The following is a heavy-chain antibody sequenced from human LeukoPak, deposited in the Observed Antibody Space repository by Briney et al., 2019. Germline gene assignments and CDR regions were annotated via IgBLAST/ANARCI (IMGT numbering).Heavy chain of an antibody. Sequence: SETLSLTCTVSGGSISSGSYYWSWIRQPAGKGLEWIGRIYTSGSTNYNPSLKSRVTISVDSSKNQFSLKLSSVTAADTAVYYCARTTEGGYTYDYFYYYYMDVWGKGTTVTISS. D-gene: IGHD5-18*01. CDR3: ARTTEGGYTYDYFYYYYMDV. CDR1: GGSISSGSYY. J-gene: IGHJ6*03. CDR2: IYTSGST. V-gene: IGHV4-61*02.